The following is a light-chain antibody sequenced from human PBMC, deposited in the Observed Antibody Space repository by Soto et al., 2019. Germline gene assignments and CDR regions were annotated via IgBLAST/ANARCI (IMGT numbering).Light chain of an antibody. J-gene: IGLJ1*01. CDR3: QSYDSSLSGYV. CDR1: SSNIGAGYE. V-gene: IGLV1-40*01. Sequence: QAVVTQPPSVSEAPGQWVTISCTGSSSNIGAGYEAHWYQQVPGTAPKLLIYENNNRPSGVPDRFSGSKSATSASLAITVLQAEDEAEYYCQSYDSSLSGYVFGTGTKLPVL. CDR2: ENN.